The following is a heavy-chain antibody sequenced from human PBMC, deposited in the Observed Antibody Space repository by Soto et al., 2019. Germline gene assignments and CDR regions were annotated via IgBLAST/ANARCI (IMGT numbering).Heavy chain of an antibody. V-gene: IGHV1-18*01. CDR1: GYTFTSYG. CDR2: ISAYNGNT. CDR3: ARVVRGSGTVYDILGVGAFDI. Sequence: ASVKVSCKASGYTFTSYGISWVRQAPGQGLEWMGWISAYNGNTNYAQKLQGRVTMTTDTSTSTAYMELRSLRSDDTAVYYCARVVRGSGTVYDILGVGAFDIWGQGTMVTVSS. J-gene: IGHJ3*02. D-gene: IGHD3-9*01.